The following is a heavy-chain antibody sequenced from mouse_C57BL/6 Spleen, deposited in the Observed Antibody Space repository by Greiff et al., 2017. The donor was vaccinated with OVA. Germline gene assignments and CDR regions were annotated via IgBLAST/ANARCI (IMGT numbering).Heavy chain of an antibody. CDR3: ARSSMVTDWYFDV. CDR1: GYTFTSYW. V-gene: IGHV1-64*01. CDR2: IHHNSGST. Sequence: QVQLQQPGAELVKPGASVKLSCKASGYTFTSYWMHWVKQRPGQGLEWIGMIHHNSGSTNYNEMFKSKATLTVDKSSSTAYMQLSSLTSEDSAVYYCARSSMVTDWYFDVWGTGTTVTVSS. D-gene: IGHD2-2*01. J-gene: IGHJ1*03.